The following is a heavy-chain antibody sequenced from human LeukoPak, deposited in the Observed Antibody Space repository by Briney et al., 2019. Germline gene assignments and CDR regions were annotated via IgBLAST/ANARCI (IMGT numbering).Heavy chain of an antibody. CDR1: GGSFSGYY. Sequence: PSETLSLTCAVYGGSFSGYYWSWIRQPPGKGLEWIGEINHSGSTNYNPSLKSRVTISVDTSKNQFPLKLSSVTAADTAVYYCARGEYSSGWYYMDYWGQGTLVTVSS. CDR3: ARGEYSSGWYYMDY. V-gene: IGHV4-34*01. CDR2: INHSGST. D-gene: IGHD6-19*01. J-gene: IGHJ4*02.